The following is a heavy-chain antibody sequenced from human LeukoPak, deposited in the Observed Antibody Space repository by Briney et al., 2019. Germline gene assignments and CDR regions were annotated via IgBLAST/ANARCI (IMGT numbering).Heavy chain of an antibody. Sequence: VASVTVSCKASGYTLTSYGISWVRQAPGQGLEWMGWISAYNGNTNYAQKLQGRVTMTTDTSTSTAYMELRSLRSDDTAVYYCARVRSVDYGSGSYYPSYYYYYYYMDVWGKGTTVTVSS. CDR1: GYTLTSYG. CDR3: ARVRSVDYGSGSYYPSYYYYYYYMDV. J-gene: IGHJ6*03. V-gene: IGHV1-18*01. CDR2: ISAYNGNT. D-gene: IGHD3-10*01.